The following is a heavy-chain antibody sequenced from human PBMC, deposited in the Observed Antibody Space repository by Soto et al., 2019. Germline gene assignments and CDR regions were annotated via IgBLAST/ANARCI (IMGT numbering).Heavy chain of an antibody. J-gene: IGHJ4*02. CDR1: GGCFSRYY. Sequence: SSETLSLTCAVYGGCFSRYYWSWIRQPPGKGLEWIGEINHSGSTNYNPSLKSRVTISVDTSKNQLSLKLSSVTAADTAVYYCARLHIESGSYPSSDYWGQGTLVPVSS. V-gene: IGHV4-34*01. CDR3: ARLHIESGSYPSSDY. CDR2: INHSGST. D-gene: IGHD1-26*01.